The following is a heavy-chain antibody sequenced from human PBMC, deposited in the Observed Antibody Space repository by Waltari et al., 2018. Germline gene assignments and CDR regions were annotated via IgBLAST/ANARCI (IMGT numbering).Heavy chain of an antibody. Sequence: EVKLVESGGGLVQPGGSLRLYCSGSGFSFSKFPLHWVRQTPGKGLESVSTISNTGGTTDYADSVKGRFTISRDNSKNTLYLQMTSLRSEDTAVYYCVKAEFPGWFDSWGQGTLVTVSS. CDR1: GFSFSKFP. CDR2: ISNTGGTT. CDR3: VKAEFPGWFDS. D-gene: IGHD3-10*01. J-gene: IGHJ5*01. V-gene: IGHV3-64D*06.